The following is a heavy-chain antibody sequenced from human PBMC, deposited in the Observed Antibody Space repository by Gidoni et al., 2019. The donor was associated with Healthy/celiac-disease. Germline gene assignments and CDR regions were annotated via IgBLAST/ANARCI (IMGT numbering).Heavy chain of an antibody. CDR3: ARAIRFLEWLSFNWFDP. Sequence: QVQLVQSGAEVKKPGSSVKVSCKASGGTFRSYAISWVRQAPGQGLAWMGGIIPIFGTANYAQKFQGRVTITADESTSTAYMELSSLRSEDTAVYYCARAIRFLEWLSFNWFDPWGQGTLVTVSS. CDR1: GGTFRSYA. V-gene: IGHV1-69*01. D-gene: IGHD3-3*01. CDR2: IIPIFGTA. J-gene: IGHJ5*02.